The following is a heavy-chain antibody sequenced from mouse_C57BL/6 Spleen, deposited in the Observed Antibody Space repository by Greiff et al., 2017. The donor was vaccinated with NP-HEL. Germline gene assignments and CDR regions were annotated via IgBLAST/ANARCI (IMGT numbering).Heavy chain of an antibody. J-gene: IGHJ1*03. CDR1: GYTFTDHT. Sequence: VQLQESDAELVKPGASVKISCKVSGYTFTDHTIHWMKQRPEQGLEWIGYIYPRDGSTKYNEKFKGKATLTADKSSSTAYMQLNSLTSEDSAVYFCARWNYGSSWYFDVWGTGTTVTVSS. CDR2: IYPRDGST. V-gene: IGHV1-78*01. D-gene: IGHD1-1*01. CDR3: ARWNYGSSWYFDV.